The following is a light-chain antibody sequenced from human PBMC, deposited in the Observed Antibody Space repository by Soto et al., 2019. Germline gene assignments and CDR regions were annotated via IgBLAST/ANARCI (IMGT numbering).Light chain of an antibody. J-gene: IGLJ1*01. CDR1: SSDVGGYDY. V-gene: IGLV2-14*01. CDR3: SSYTSSSTLYV. CDR2: EVT. Sequence: QSVLTQPASVSGSPGQSITISCTGTSSDVGGYDYVSWYEQHPGKAPKLMIYEVTNRPSGVSNRFSGSKSGNTAFLTISGLQAEDDADYYCSSYTSSSTLYVFGTGTKGTVL.